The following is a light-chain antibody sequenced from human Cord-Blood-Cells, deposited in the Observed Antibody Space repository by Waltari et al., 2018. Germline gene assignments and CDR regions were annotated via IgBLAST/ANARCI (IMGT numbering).Light chain of an antibody. CDR3: CSYAGSSTFYV. CDR1: SSAFGSYNL. CDR2: EGS. Sequence: SALTQPAPVSGSPGQSTPIPCTGTSSAFGSYNLVPWYQQHPGKAPKLMIYEGSKRPSGVSNRFSGSKSGNTASLTISGLQAEDEADYYCCSYAGSSTFYVFGTGTKVTVL. V-gene: IGLV2-23*01. J-gene: IGLJ1*01.